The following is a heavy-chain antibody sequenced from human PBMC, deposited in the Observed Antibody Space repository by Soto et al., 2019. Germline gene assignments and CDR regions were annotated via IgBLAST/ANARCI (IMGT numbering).Heavy chain of an antibody. J-gene: IGHJ6*02. CDR2: IDPSDSYT. V-gene: IGHV5-10-1*01. CDR3: ARRKYGDYDYDYGMDV. CDR1: GYSFTSYW. Sequence: PGESLKISCKGSGYSFTSYWISWVRQMPGKGLEWMGRIDPSDSYTNYSPSFQGHVTISADKSISTAYLQWSSLKASDTAMYYCARRKYGDYDYDYGMDVWGQGTTVTVS. D-gene: IGHD4-17*01.